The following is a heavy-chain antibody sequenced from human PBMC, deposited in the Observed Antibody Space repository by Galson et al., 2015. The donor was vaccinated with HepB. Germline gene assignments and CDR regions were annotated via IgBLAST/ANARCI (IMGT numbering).Heavy chain of an antibody. CDR2: INTNTGTP. V-gene: IGHV7-4-1*02. J-gene: IGHJ6*02. CDR1: GYTFTSYV. Sequence: SVKVSCKASGYTFTSYVINWVRQAPGQGLEWMGGINTNTGTPTYAQGFTGRFVFSLDTSVSTAYLQISSLKTEDTAVYYCARVTSIYDFSSRAYSYYYYGMDVWDQGTTVAVSS. CDR3: ARVTSIYDFSSRAYSYYYYGMDV. D-gene: IGHD6-19*01.